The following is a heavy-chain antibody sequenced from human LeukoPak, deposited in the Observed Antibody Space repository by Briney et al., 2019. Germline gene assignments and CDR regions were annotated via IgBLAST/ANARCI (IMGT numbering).Heavy chain of an antibody. D-gene: IGHD4-23*01. Sequence: GGSLRLSCAASGFTFSSYAMGWVRQAPGKGLEWVAAISGSGGSTYYADSVKGRFTISRDNSKNTLYLQMNSLRAEDTAVYYCAKPNLGYGGKREYYFDYWGQGTLLTVSS. J-gene: IGHJ4*02. CDR1: GFTFSSYA. V-gene: IGHV3-23*01. CDR3: AKPNLGYGGKREYYFDY. CDR2: ISGSGGST.